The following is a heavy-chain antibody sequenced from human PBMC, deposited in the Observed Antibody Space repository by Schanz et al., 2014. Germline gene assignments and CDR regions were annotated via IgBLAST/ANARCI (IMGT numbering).Heavy chain of an antibody. CDR1: GITFSSHS. CDR3: ARPPHDSSGYYPFDY. D-gene: IGHD3-22*01. V-gene: IGHV3-48*04. J-gene: IGHJ4*02. Sequence: EVQLVESGGGLVQPGGSLRLSCAASGITFSSHSFNWVRQAPGKGLEWISYITYNGGTIYYADSVKGRFTISRDNAKNSLYLQMNSLRAEDTAVYYCARPPHDSSGYYPFDYWGQGTLVTVSS. CDR2: ITYNGGTI.